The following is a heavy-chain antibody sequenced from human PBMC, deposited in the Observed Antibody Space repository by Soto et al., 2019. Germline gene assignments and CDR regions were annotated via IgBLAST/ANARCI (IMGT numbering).Heavy chain of an antibody. V-gene: IGHV3-23*01. CDR2: ISASGDST. D-gene: IGHD1-1*01. Sequence: GGSLRLSCAASGFTFSGYAMSWVRQAPGKGLEWVSSISASGDSTHYADFVKGRFTISRDNSKNTLFLQLNILGLDDTAVYFCVEPGAYWTRWGQGTLVTVSS. CDR1: GFTFSGYA. CDR3: VEPGAYWTR. J-gene: IGHJ4*02.